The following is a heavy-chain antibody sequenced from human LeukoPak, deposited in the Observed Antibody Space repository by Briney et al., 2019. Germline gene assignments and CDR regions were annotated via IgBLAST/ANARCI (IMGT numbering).Heavy chain of an antibody. D-gene: IGHD2-21*02. CDR2: INHIGTT. CDR1: GGSFNGYY. Sequence: SETLSLTCNVSGGSFNGYYWTWIRQSPGKGLEWIAEINHIGTTNHNPSLKSRVTVSTDTSKIQFFLKLTSVTAADTALYYCARLVVTAPQYHYYMDVWGEGTTVTVSS. V-gene: IGHV4-34*01. CDR3: ARLVVTAPQYHYYMDV. J-gene: IGHJ6*03.